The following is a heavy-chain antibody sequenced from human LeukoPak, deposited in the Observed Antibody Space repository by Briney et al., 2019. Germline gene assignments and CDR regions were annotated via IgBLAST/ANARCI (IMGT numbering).Heavy chain of an antibody. J-gene: IGHJ4*02. D-gene: IGHD3-10*01. CDR2: IRDSGGST. CDR1: APTLSNLG. Sequence: AGSLRPSCVVAAPTLSNLGMSCVSPAPGEGLEWVAGIRDSGGSTNYADSVKGRFTISRDNPKNTLYLQMNSLRANDTAVYFCANRGIVMRAVTIVQFQKEPQYCDYGGQGALVTVSS. V-gene: IGHV3-23*01. CDR3: ANRGIVMRAVTIVQFQKEPQYCDY.